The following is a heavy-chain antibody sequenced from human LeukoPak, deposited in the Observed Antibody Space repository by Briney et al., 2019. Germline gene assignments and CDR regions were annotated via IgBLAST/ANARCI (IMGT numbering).Heavy chain of an antibody. CDR3: AFNGGDSDYGDYANAFDI. D-gene: IGHD4-17*01. CDR2: ISGSGGST. CDR1: GFTFSSYA. Sequence: PGGSLRLSCAASGFTFSSYAMSWVRQAPGKGLEWVSAISGSGGSTYYADSVKGRFTISRDNSKNTLYLQMNSLRAEDTAVYYCAFNGGDSDYGDYANAFDIWGQGTMFTVSS. J-gene: IGHJ3*02. V-gene: IGHV3-23*01.